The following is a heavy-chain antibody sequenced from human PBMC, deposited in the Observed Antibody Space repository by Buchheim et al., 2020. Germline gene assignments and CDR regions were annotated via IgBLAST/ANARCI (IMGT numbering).Heavy chain of an antibody. Sequence: QVQLQQWGAGLLKPSETLSLTCAVYGGSFSGYYWSWIRQPPGKGLEWIGEINHSGSTNYNPSLKSRVTISVDTSKKQFSLKLSSVTAADTAVYYCARGRGGVTAAGIWYFDLWGRGTL. CDR1: GGSFSGYY. CDR2: INHSGST. V-gene: IGHV4-34*01. D-gene: IGHD6-13*01. CDR3: ARGRGGVTAAGIWYFDL. J-gene: IGHJ2*01.